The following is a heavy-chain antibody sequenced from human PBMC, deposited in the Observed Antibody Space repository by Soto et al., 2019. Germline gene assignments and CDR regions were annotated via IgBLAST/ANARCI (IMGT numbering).Heavy chain of an antibody. Sequence: DVQLLESGGGLVQPGGSLRLSCVASGFSFRANAMTWVRQAPGKGLEWVSSILHIGDSAYYADSVKGRFTISRYNSKSTLYRQMNSLRAEDTAVYYCARRGLSNNDYWGQGTLVTVSS. V-gene: IGHV3-23*01. CDR3: ARRGLSNNDY. J-gene: IGHJ4*02. CDR1: GFSFRANA. D-gene: IGHD1-1*01. CDR2: ILHIGDSA.